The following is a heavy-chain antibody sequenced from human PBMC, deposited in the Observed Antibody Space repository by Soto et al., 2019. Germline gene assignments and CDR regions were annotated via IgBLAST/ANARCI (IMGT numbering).Heavy chain of an antibody. CDR2: IYYSGST. CDR3: ARRVRGYYGMDV. J-gene: IGHJ6*02. V-gene: IGHV4-39*01. Sequence: SETLSLTCTVSGGSISSSSYYWCWIRQPPGKGLEWIGSIYYSGSTYYNPSLKSRVTISVDTSKNQFSLKLSSVTAADTAVYYCARRVRGYYGMDVWGQGTTVTVSS. CDR1: GGSISSSSYY. D-gene: IGHD3-10*01.